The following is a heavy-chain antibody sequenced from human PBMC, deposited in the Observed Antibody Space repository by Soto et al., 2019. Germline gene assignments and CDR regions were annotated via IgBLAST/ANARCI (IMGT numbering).Heavy chain of an antibody. Sequence: PGGSLRLSCAASGFTFSSYGMHWVRQAPGKGLEWVAVISYDGSNKYYADSVKGRFTISRDNSKNTLYLQMNSLRAEDTAVYYCAKDCGTSCYHYWYFDLWGRGTLVTVSS. CDR1: GFTFSSYG. V-gene: IGHV3-30*18. D-gene: IGHD2-2*01. CDR2: ISYDGSNK. CDR3: AKDCGTSCYHYWYFDL. J-gene: IGHJ2*01.